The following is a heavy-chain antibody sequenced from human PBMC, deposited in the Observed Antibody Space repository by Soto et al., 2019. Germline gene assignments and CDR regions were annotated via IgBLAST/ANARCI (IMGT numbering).Heavy chain of an antibody. CDR2: IVVGSGNT. D-gene: IGHD3-22*01. V-gene: IGHV1-58*01. J-gene: IGHJ6*02. Sequence: ASVKVSCKASGFTFTSSAAQWVRQARGQRLEWIGWIVVGSGNTNYAQKFQERVTITRDMSTSTAYMELSSLRSEDTAVYYCAARTENYYDSSGYPYYYGVDVWGQGTTVTVSS. CDR1: GFTFTSSA. CDR3: AARTENYYDSSGYPYYYGVDV.